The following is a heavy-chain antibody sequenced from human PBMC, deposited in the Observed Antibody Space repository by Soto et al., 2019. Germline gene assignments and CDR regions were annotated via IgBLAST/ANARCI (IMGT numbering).Heavy chain of an antibody. CDR1: GFSFSNYA. D-gene: IGHD3-16*02. J-gene: IGHJ3*02. CDR3: ATVRGYRQDFDAFDI. Sequence: QVQLVESGGGVVQPGRSLRLSCVASGFSFSNYAMQWVRQAPGKGLEWVAVISYDGSNKYYADSVKGRFTISRDNSKNTLYLQMNNLRTEDTAVYYCATVRGYRQDFDAFDIWGQGTMVTVSS. V-gene: IGHV3-30-3*01. CDR2: ISYDGSNK.